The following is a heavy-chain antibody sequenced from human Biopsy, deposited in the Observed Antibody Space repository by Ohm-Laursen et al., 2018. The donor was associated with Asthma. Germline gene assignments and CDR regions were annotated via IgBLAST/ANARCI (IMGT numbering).Heavy chain of an antibody. CDR3: ARTFHFWSPYHAEHYQL. CDR1: GFNFRSYG. D-gene: IGHD3-3*02. J-gene: IGHJ1*01. Sequence: SLRLSCTASGFNFRSYGMHWVRQVPGRGLEWVANIKHDGSENNHVDSLKGRFTISRDNAKNSLYLQMNSLRAEDTAVYYCARTFHFWSPYHAEHYQLWGQGTLVTVSS. CDR2: IKHDGSEN. V-gene: IGHV3-7*01.